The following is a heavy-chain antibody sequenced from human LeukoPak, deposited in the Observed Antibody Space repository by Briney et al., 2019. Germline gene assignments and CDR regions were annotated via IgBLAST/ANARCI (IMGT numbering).Heavy chain of an antibody. J-gene: IGHJ4*02. Sequence: GGSLRLSCAASGFTFSSYSMNGVRQAPGKGLEWVSYISSSSSSTYYADSVKGRFTISRDNAKNSLYLQMNSLRDEDTAVYYCAKEAGCGLDNWGQGTLVTVSS. CDR3: AKEAGCGLDN. CDR2: ISSSSSST. V-gene: IGHV3-48*02. D-gene: IGHD2-21*01. CDR1: GFTFSSYS.